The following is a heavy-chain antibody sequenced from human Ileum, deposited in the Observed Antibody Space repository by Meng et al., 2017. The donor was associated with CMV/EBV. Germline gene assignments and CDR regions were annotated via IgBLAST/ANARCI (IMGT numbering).Heavy chain of an antibody. CDR2: VSQDGRT. V-gene: IGHV4-4*02. CDR3: ASSSGWWRIDY. D-gene: IGHD6-19*01. J-gene: IGHJ4*01. Sequence: VQLQESGPRLVTPSGTLSLTCAVSGLSVSNDYWWTWVRQAPGKGLEWIGEVSQDGRTNSNPSLKSRLSMSVDKSKNQFSLNLRSVTVADTASYFCASSSGWWRIDYWGHGTLVTVSS. CDR1: GLSVSNDYW.